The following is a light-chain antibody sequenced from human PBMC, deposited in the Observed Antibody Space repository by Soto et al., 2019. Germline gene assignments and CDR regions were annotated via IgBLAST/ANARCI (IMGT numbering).Light chain of an antibody. V-gene: IGKV3-11*01. CDR2: DAS. CDR3: QQYNDYSAT. Sequence: EIVLTQSPATLSLSPGERATLSCRASQSVSSYLAWYQQKPGQAPRLLIYDASNRATGIPDRFSGSGSGTDFTLTISSLQPDDFATYYCQQYNDYSATFGQGTKVDI. CDR1: QSVSSY. J-gene: IGKJ1*01.